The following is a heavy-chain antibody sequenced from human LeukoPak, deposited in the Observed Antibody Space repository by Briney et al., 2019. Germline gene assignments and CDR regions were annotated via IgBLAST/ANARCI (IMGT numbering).Heavy chain of an antibody. Sequence: GGSLRLSCAASGFTFSSYGMTWVRQAPGEGLEWISSISGNGGATYYADSVKGRFTISRDNSKNTLNLQLYSLRAEDTAVYYCAKDWVGAVLDYWGQGTLVTVSS. CDR1: GFTFSSYG. CDR2: ISGNGGAT. CDR3: AKDWVGAVLDY. J-gene: IGHJ4*02. V-gene: IGHV3-23*01. D-gene: IGHD1-26*01.